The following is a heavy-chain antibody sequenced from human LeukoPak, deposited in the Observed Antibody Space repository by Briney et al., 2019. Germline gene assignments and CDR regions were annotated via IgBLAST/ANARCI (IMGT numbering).Heavy chain of an antibody. CDR2: INWNGGST. D-gene: IGHD6-13*01. Sequence: GGSLRLSCAASGFTFSSYSMNWVRQAPGKGLEWVSGINWNGGSTGYADSVKGRFTISRDNAKNSLYLQMNSLRAEDTALYYCARGSSWSWYYFDYWGQGTLVTVSS. V-gene: IGHV3-20*04. CDR1: GFTFSSYS. J-gene: IGHJ4*02. CDR3: ARGSSWSWYYFDY.